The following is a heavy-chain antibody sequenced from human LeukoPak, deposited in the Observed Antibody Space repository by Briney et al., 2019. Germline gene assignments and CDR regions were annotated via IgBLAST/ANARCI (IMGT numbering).Heavy chain of an antibody. Sequence: KPGGSLRLSCAASGFTFSDYYMSWIRQAPGKGLEWVSYISSSGSTIYYADSVKGRFTISRDNAKNSLYLQMNSLRAEDTAVYYCARVGDFWSGYYEGGPDLDYWGQGTLVTVSS. CDR1: GFTFSDYY. CDR2: ISSSGSTI. V-gene: IGHV3-11*04. D-gene: IGHD3-3*01. J-gene: IGHJ4*02. CDR3: ARVGDFWSGYYEGGPDLDY.